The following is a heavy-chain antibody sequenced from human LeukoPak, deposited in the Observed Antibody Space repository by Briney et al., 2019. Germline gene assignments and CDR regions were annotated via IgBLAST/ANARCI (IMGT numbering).Heavy chain of an antibody. CDR3: ARVAVSAREYFDY. V-gene: IGHV4-59*01. Sequence: PSETLSLTCTVSGASISSYYWSWTRQSPGKGLEWIGYIYYNGNTNYNPSLKGRVTISVDSSKNQFSLRLSSVTAADTAVYYCARVAVSAREYFDYWGQGTLVTVSS. D-gene: IGHD2-21*02. J-gene: IGHJ4*02. CDR2: IYYNGNT. CDR1: GASISSYY.